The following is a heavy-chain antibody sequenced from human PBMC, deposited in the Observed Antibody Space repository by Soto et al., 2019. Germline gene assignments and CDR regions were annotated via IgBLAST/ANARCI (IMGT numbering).Heavy chain of an antibody. D-gene: IGHD1-1*01. V-gene: IGHV3-30*04. J-gene: IGHJ4*02. CDR1: GFTFSSYA. CDR3: ARELERVFDY. CDR2: IAYDGRNK. Sequence: QVQLVESGGGGVQLGGSLGLSCAASGFTFSSYAMHGVRQAPGKGLEWVAVIAYDGRNKYYADSVKGRFTISRDNSKNTLYLQMNSLRIEDTAVYYCARELERVFDYWGQGTLVTVSS.